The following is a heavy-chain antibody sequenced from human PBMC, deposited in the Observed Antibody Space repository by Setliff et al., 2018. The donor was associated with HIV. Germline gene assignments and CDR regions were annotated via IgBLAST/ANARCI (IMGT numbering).Heavy chain of an antibody. J-gene: IGHJ6*02. CDR3: ARDRTDILTGEYYYYYYGMDV. CDR2: ISSSSTKI. D-gene: IGHD3-9*01. V-gene: IGHV3-21*01. Sequence: GGSLRLSCAASAFTFSAYSMNWVRQAPGKGLEWVSSISSSSTKIYYADSVKGRVTISRDNAKNSLYLQMNSLRAEDTAVYYCARDRTDILTGEYYYYYYGMDVWGQGTTVTSP. CDR1: AFTFSAYS.